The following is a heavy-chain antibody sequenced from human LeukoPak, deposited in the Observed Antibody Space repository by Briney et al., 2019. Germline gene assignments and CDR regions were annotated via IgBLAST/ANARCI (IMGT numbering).Heavy chain of an antibody. V-gene: IGHV3-49*04. CDR1: GFNFGDYT. D-gene: IGHD5-12*01. J-gene: IGHJ4*02. CDR2: IRSKNFGETQ. Sequence: PGGSLRLSCTVSGFNFGDYTMTWVRQAPGKGLEWVSFIRSKNFGETQEYAAAVKGRVTISRDDSKNITYLEMNSLKTEDTAVYCYSGHDSIYFDYWGQGTLVTVSS. CDR3: SGHDSIYFDY.